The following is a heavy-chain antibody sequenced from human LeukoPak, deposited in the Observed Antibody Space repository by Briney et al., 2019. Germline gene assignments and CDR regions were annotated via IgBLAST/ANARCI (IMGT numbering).Heavy chain of an antibody. V-gene: IGHV3-11*04. CDR3: ARPALEWLLYDAFDI. CDR2: ISRSGSTK. D-gene: IGHD3-3*01. Sequence: TPGGSLRLSCAASGFTFSDYNMRWIRQAPGKGLEWVSSISRSGSTKYYADSVKGRFTTSRDNSRNTLYLQMNSLRAEDTAVYYCARPALEWLLYDAFDIWGQGTMVTVSS. J-gene: IGHJ3*02. CDR1: GFTFSDYN.